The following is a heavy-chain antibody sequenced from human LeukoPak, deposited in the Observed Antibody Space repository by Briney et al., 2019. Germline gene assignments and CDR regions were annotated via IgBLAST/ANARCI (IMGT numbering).Heavy chain of an antibody. Sequence: GPSLRLSCAASGFTFDNYGMSWVRQAPGKGMEWDSGIDWNGGSTAYADSVKGRFTISRDNARNSLYLQMSSLRADDTALYYCARGKDYCSSSSCYSPMDVWGKGTTVAVSS. V-gene: IGHV3-20*04. J-gene: IGHJ6*03. D-gene: IGHD2-2*01. CDR3: ARGKDYCSSSSCYSPMDV. CDR1: GFTFDNYG. CDR2: IDWNGGST.